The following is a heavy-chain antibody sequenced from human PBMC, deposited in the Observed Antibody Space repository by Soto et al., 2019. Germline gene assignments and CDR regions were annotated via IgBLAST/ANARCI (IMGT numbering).Heavy chain of an antibody. CDR1: GGTFSSYA. J-gene: IGHJ4*02. CDR2: IIPIFGTA. V-gene: IGHV1-69*01. CDR3: ARVAYYYDSSGYYPFDY. D-gene: IGHD3-22*01. Sequence: QVQLVQSGAEVKKPGSSVKVSCKASGGTFSSYAISWVRQAPGQGLEWMGGIIPIFGTANYAQKFQGRVTITADESTSTAYMELSSLRSEDTAVYYCARVAYYYDSSGYYPFDYWCQGTLVTVSS.